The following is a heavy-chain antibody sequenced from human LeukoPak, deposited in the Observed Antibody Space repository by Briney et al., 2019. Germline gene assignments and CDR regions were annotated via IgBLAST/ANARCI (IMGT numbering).Heavy chain of an antibody. J-gene: IGHJ4*02. CDR3: AMGIAAAGIDY. V-gene: IGHV4-4*07. Sequence: SETLSLTCTVSGGSISSYYWSWIRQPAGKGLEGIGRTYTSGSTNYNPSLKSRVTMSVDTSKNQFSLKLSSVTAADTAVYYCAMGIAAAGIDYWGQGTLVTVSS. CDR1: GGSISSYY. CDR2: TYTSGST. D-gene: IGHD6-13*01.